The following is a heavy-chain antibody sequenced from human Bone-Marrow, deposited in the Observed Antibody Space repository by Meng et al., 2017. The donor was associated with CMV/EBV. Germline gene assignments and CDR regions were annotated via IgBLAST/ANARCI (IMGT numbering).Heavy chain of an antibody. Sequence: GESLKISCAASGFTFSSYWMSWVRQAPGKGLEWVANIKQDGSEKYYVDSVKGRFTISRDNAKNSLYLQMNSLRAEDTAVYYCARRCSSTSCYGGDNYYFDYWGQGTLVTVSS. CDR3: ARRCSSTSCYGGDNYYFDY. V-gene: IGHV3-7*01. D-gene: IGHD2-2*01. CDR1: GFTFSSYW. J-gene: IGHJ4*02. CDR2: IKQDGSEK.